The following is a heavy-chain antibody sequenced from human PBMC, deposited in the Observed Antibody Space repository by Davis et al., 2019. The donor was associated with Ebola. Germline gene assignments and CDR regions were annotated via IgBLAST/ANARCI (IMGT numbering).Heavy chain of an antibody. J-gene: IGHJ4*02. V-gene: IGHV3-23*01. Sequence: GESLKISCAASGFTFSSYAMSWVRQAPGKGLEWVSAISGSGGSTHYADSVKGRFTISRDNSKNTLYLQMNSLRAEDTAVYYCARDPLPIDYWGQGTLVTVSS. CDR3: ARDPLPIDY. CDR1: GFTFSSYA. CDR2: ISGSGGST.